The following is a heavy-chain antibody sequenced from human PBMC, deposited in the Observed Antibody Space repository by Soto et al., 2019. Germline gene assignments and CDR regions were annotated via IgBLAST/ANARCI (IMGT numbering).Heavy chain of an antibody. CDR3: ARALGSWGAYYFDY. CDR2: IYWDDDK. J-gene: IGHJ4*02. V-gene: IGHV2-5*02. CDR1: GFSLNTYGVG. D-gene: IGHD3-16*01. Sequence: QITLKESGPTLVKPTQTLTLTCTFSGFSLNTYGVGVGWIRQPPGKALEWLALIYWDDDKRYSRSLKSRLTITKDTSKNQVVLTMTNMDPVDTVTYYCARALGSWGAYYFDYWGQGTLVTVSS.